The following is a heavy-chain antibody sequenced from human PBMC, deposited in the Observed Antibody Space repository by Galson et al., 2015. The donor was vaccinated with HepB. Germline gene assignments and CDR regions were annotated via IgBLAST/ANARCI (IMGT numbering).Heavy chain of an antibody. CDR2: IYYSGST. J-gene: IGHJ4*02. D-gene: IGHD2-2*01. Sequence: SYYWSWIRQPPGKGLEWIGYIYYSGSTNYNPSLKSRVTISVDTSKNQFSLKLSSVTAADTAVYYCARDRSSTSCYDYWGQGTLVTVSS. CDR1: SYY. V-gene: IGHV4-59*01. CDR3: ARDRSSTSCYDY.